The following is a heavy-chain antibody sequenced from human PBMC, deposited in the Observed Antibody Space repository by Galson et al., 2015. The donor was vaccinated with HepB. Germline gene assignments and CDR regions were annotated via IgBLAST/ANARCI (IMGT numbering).Heavy chain of an antibody. V-gene: IGHV4-59*08. J-gene: IGHJ4*02. CDR2: IDYSGTF. CDR1: GGSITGYY. D-gene: IGHD3-16*02. CDR3: ARQKPMATFRGVIAQFAY. Sequence: SETLSLTCRVSGGSITGYYWSWIRQSPMKRLEWMGYIDYSGTFSYNPSLKSRVTISVDTSKNQFSLKLRSVTAADTAVYYCARQKPMATFRGVIAQFAYWGQGILVTVSS.